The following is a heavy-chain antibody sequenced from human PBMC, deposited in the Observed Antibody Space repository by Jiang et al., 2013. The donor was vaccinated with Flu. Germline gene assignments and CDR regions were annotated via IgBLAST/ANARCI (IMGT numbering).Heavy chain of an antibody. CDR1: GYTFTGYY. CDR2: INPNSGGT. J-gene: IGHJ2*01. V-gene: IGHV1-2*04. D-gene: IGHD5-12*01. Sequence: SGAEVKKPGASVKVSCKASGYTFTGYYMHWVRQAPGQGLEWMGWINPNSGGTNYAQKFQGWVTMTRDTSISTAYMELSRLRSDDTAVYYCARVASGSHPRDWYFDLWGRGTLVTVSS. CDR3: ARVASGSHPRDWYFDL.